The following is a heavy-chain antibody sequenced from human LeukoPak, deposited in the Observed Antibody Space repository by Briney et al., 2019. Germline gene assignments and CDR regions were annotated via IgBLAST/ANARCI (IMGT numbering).Heavy chain of an antibody. CDR1: GGSISSSSYY. CDR2: IYYSGST. CDR3: ARGRLGYCSSASCPFDY. D-gene: IGHD2-2*01. V-gene: IGHV4-61*05. Sequence: SETLSLTCTVSGGSISSSSYYWGWIRQPPGKGLEWIGYIYYSGSTNYNPSLKSRVTISVDTSKNQFSLKLSSVTAADTAVYYCARGRLGYCSSASCPFDYWGQGTLVTVSS. J-gene: IGHJ4*02.